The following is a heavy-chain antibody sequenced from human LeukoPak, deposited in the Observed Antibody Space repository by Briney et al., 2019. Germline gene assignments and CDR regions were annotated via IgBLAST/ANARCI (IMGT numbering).Heavy chain of an antibody. D-gene: IGHD2-2*01. Sequence: SETLSLTCGVYGGSFSGSYWSWLRQPPGKGLEWIGEISHSGSISYNSSIKSRVTISVDTSKNQFSLRLRSVTAADTAVYYCARADCSSTSCSGVWGQGTTVTVSS. V-gene: IGHV4-34*01. J-gene: IGHJ6*02. CDR2: ISHSGSI. CDR3: ARADCSSTSCSGV. CDR1: GGSFSGSY.